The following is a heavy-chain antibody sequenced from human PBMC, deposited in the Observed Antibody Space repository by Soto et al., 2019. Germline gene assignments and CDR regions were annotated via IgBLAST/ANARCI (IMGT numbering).Heavy chain of an antibody. CDR2: IYYSGST. CDR3: ARAMFIYGDYVVPAY. Sequence: SETLSLTCTVSGGSISSYYWSWIRQPPGKGLEWIGYIYYSGSTNYNPSLKSRVTISVDTSKNQFSLKLSSVTAADTAVYYCARAMFIYGDYVVPAYWGQGTLVTVSS. J-gene: IGHJ4*02. D-gene: IGHD4-17*01. CDR1: GGSISSYY. V-gene: IGHV4-59*01.